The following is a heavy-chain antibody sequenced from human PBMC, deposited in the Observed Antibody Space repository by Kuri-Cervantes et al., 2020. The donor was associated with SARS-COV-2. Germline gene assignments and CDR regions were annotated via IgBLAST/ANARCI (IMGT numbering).Heavy chain of an antibody. V-gene: IGHV1-3*01. J-gene: IGHJ4*02. D-gene: IGHD2-2*01. CDR2: INAGNGNT. CDR3: ARTYCSSTSCSPGDY. Sequence: ASVKVSCKASGYTFTSYAMHWVRQAPGQRLEWMGWINAGNGNTKYSQKFQGRVTITRDTSASTAYMELSSLRSEDTAVYYCARTYCSSTSCSPGDYWGQGTLVIVSS. CDR1: GYTFTSYA.